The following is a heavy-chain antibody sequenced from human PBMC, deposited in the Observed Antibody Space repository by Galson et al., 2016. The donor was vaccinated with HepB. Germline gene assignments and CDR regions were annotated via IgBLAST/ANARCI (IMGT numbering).Heavy chain of an antibody. CDR2: IATAINAENT. J-gene: IGHJ4*02. CDR3: AKDYDSSGHYEGD. Sequence: SGFPFSIYAMNWFRQAPGKGLEWVSTIATAINAENTHYADSVNGRFTISRDDSNSILYVQMSSLRAEDTAVYYCAKDYDSSGHYEGDWGQGTLVTVSP. CDR1: GFPFSIYA. D-gene: IGHD3-22*01. V-gene: IGHV3-23*01.